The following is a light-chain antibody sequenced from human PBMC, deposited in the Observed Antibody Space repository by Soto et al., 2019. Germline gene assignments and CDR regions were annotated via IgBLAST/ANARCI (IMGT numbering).Light chain of an antibody. Sequence: SYELTQPPSVSVSPGQTARITCSGDALPKQYAYWYQQKPGQAPVLVIYKDSERPSGIPERFSGSSSGTTVTLTISGVQAEDEADYYCQSADSSGPMPHVVFGGGTKLTVL. CDR2: KDS. J-gene: IGLJ2*01. CDR1: ALPKQY. CDR3: QSADSSGPMPHVV. V-gene: IGLV3-25*03.